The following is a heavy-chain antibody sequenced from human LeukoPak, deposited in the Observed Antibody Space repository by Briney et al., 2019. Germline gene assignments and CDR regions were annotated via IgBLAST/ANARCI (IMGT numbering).Heavy chain of an antibody. CDR2: INPSGGRT. V-gene: IGHV1-46*01. D-gene: IGHD3-22*01. Sequence: GASVKVSCKASGYTFTSYYMHWVRQAPGQGLEWMGIINPSGGRTSYAQKFQGRVTMTRDMSTSTVYMELSSLRSEDTAVYYCARNSYYYDPMDYWGQGTLVTVSS. J-gene: IGHJ4*02. CDR3: ARNSYYYDPMDY. CDR1: GYTFTSYY.